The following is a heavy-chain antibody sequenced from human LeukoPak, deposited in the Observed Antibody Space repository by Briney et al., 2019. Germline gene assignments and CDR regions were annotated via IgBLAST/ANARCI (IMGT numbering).Heavy chain of an antibody. CDR1: GFTFSSYG. CDR3: ARDRRYGSGSYFIDY. CDR2: IRYDGSNK. D-gene: IGHD3-10*01. J-gene: IGHJ4*02. V-gene: IGHV3-30*02. Sequence: PGGSLRLSCAASGFTFSSYGMHWVRQAPGKGLEWVAFIRYDGSNKYYADSVKGRFTISRDNSKNTLYLQMNSLRAEDTAVYYCARDRRYGSGSYFIDYWGQGTLVTVSS.